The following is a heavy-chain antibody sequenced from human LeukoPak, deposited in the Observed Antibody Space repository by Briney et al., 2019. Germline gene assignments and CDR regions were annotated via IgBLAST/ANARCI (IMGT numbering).Heavy chain of an antibody. CDR3: ATYSNSPYYFDY. CDR1: GYTFTGYY. V-gene: IGHV1-2*02. CDR2: INPNSGGT. Sequence: ASVKVSCKASGYTFTGYYMHWVRQAPGQGLEWMGWINPNSGGTNYAQKFQGRVTMTRDTSISTAYMELSRLRSEDTAVYYCATYSNSPYYFDYWGQGTLVTVSS. D-gene: IGHD4-11*01. J-gene: IGHJ4*02.